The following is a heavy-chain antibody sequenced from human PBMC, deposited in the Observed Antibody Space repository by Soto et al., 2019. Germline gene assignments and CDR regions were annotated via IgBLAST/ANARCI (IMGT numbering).Heavy chain of an antibody. Sequence: ASVKVSCKASGYTFTNYAMHWVRQAPGQRLEWMGWINGGNGNTKYSPKLQDRVTITRDTSASTAYMELSSLRSEDTALYYCARDGVAAGNINFDYWGQGTLVTVSS. CDR3: ARDGVAAGNINFDY. CDR1: GYTFTNYA. V-gene: IGHV1-3*01. CDR2: INGGNGNT. D-gene: IGHD6-25*01. J-gene: IGHJ4*02.